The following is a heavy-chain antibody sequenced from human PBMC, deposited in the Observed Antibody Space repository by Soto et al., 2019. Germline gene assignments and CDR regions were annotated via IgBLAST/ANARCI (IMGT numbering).Heavy chain of an antibody. V-gene: IGHV3-11*04. Sequence: GGSLRLSCVASGFTFSDYYMSWIRQAPGKGLEWVSYISGGGGSTIYYTDSVKGRFTISRDNTGNSLYLQMNSLRAEDTGVYYCAREETAWPLAYGLDVWGQGTTVTVSS. CDR3: AREETAWPLAYGLDV. CDR1: GFTFSDYY. CDR2: ISGGGGSTI. D-gene: IGHD2-21*02. J-gene: IGHJ6*02.